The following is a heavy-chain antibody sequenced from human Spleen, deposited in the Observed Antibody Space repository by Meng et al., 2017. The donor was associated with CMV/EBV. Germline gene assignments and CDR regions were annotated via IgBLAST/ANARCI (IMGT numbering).Heavy chain of an antibody. CDR1: YFSLTTSRMC. CDR2: IYWDGDE. D-gene: IGHD1-26*01. Sequence: SGPTLVHPTQTLTLTCTVPYFSLTTSRMCVTWVRQPPGKALEWLALIYWDGDEYYSTSLKTRLTVSRNTSKNQVVLTLTNVGPVDTGTYYCARVREWELLDYWGRGTLVTVSS. J-gene: IGHJ4*02. CDR3: ARVREWELLDY. V-gene: IGHV2-70*18.